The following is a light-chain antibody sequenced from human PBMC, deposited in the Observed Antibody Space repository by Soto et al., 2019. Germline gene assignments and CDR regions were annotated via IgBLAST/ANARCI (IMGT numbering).Light chain of an antibody. CDR3: QQYGSSGT. Sequence: EVVLTQSPATLSVSPGDRATLSCRASQDIGSAVAWYHQRSGQAPRLLIYYTSTRATGIPDRFSGSGSGTDFTLTISRLEPEDFAVYYCQQYGSSGTFGQGTKVDIK. CDR2: YTS. V-gene: IGKV3-20*01. J-gene: IGKJ1*01. CDR1: QDIGSA.